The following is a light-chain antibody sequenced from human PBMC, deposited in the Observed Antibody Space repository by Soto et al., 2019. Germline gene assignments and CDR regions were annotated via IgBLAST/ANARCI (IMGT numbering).Light chain of an antibody. CDR1: QNIYSN. Sequence: IVMTQSPATLSVSPGERATLSCRASQNIYSNVAWYQQRPGQAPRLLIYRASTRATGIPARFSGSGSGKEFTLTIRSLQSEDFTVYSCLQYHNLWAFGQGTKVEIK. CDR3: LQYHNLWA. J-gene: IGKJ1*01. CDR2: RAS. V-gene: IGKV3-15*01.